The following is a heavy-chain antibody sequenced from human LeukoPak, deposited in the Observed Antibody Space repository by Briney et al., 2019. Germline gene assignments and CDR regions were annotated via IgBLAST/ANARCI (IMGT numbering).Heavy chain of an antibody. CDR1: GFTFSSYA. V-gene: IGHV3-23*01. Sequence: GGSLRLSCAASGFTFSSYAMSWVRQAPGKGLEWVSAISGSGGSTYYADSVKGRFTTSRDNSKNTLYLHMNSLRAEDTAIYYCAKDPTIVVVPVAQFDYWGQGTLVTVSS. J-gene: IGHJ4*02. D-gene: IGHD2-2*01. CDR3: AKDPTIVVVPVAQFDY. CDR2: ISGSGGST.